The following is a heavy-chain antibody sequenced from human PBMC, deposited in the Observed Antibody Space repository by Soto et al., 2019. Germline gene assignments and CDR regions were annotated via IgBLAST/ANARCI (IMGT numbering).Heavy chain of an antibody. J-gene: IGHJ4*02. V-gene: IGHV3-30*03. D-gene: IGHD1-26*01. Sequence: QVQLVESGGGVVQPGRSLRLSCAASGFTFSSYGMHWVRQAPGKGLEWVAVISYDGSDKYYADSVKGRFTISRASSKNTLYLQMNSLRAEDTAVYYCARDRSGSYAYWGQGTLVTVSS. CDR2: ISYDGSDK. CDR3: ARDRSGSYAY. CDR1: GFTFSSYG.